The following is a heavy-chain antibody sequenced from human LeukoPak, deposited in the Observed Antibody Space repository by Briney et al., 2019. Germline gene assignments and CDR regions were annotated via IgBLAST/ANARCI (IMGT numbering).Heavy chain of an antibody. CDR2: IRYDGSNK. D-gene: IGHD1-26*01. V-gene: IGHV3-30*02. CDR1: GFTFSSYG. J-gene: IGHJ3*02. CDR3: ARAGGTYYGIAFDM. Sequence: PGGSLRLSCGASGFTFSSYGMHWVRQAPGKGLEWVAFIRYDGSNKYYADSVKGRFTISRDNAKNSLYLQMNSLRGEDTAVYYCARAGGTYYGIAFDMWDQGTMVTVSS.